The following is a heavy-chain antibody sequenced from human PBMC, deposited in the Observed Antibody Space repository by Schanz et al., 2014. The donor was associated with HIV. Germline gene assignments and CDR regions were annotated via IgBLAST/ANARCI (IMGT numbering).Heavy chain of an antibody. Sequence: VQLVESGGGVVQPGRSLRLSCTASGFTFSNYGMHWVRQAPGKGLEWVSTISGSAGSPYYADSVKGRFTISRDNSKNTLYLQMNTLRADDTTVYYCARDKSNLGMDSWGQGTLVTVSS. CDR2: ISGSAGSP. J-gene: IGHJ5*01. CDR1: GFTFSNYG. V-gene: IGHV3-23*04. CDR3: ARDKSNLGMDS.